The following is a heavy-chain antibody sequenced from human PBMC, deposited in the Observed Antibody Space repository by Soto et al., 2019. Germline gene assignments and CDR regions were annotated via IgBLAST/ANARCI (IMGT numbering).Heavy chain of an antibody. CDR2: YDPAMDET. V-gene: IGHV1-24*01. CDR1: GYTLRELN. Sequence: GASVKVSCKVTGYTLRELNLHWVRQAPGKGLEWLAGYDPAMDETLYARTVKGRITVTEDTSAVTAYMELRGLTFDDSAVYYCATGDQLSAEVTGISFSFWGQGTRVTSPQ. CDR3: ATGDQLSAEVTGISFSF. D-gene: IGHD2-21*02. J-gene: IGHJ4*02.